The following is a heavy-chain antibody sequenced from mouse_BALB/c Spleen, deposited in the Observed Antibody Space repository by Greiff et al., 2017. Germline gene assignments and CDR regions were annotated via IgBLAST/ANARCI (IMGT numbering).Heavy chain of an antibody. Sequence: EVQRVESGGGLVKPGGSLKLYCAASGFTFSDYYMYWVRQTPEKRLEWVATISDGGSYTYYPDSVKGRFTISRDNAKNNLYLQMSSLKSEDTAMYYCARSTPLYYGSSDWYFDVWGAGTTVTVSA. D-gene: IGHD1-1*01. CDR1: GFTFSDYY. CDR2: ISDGGSYT. V-gene: IGHV5-4*02. J-gene: IGHJ1*01. CDR3: ARSTPLYYGSSDWYFDV.